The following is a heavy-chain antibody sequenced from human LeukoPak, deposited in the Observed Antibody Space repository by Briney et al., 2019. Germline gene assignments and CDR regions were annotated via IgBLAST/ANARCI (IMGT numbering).Heavy chain of an antibody. CDR1: GFTFTDYW. J-gene: IGHJ4*01. V-gene: IGHV3-7*01. CDR2: IRQDGGEK. Sequence: GGSLRLSCSVSGFTFTDYWMNWVRQAPGKGLEWVASIRQDGGEKSYMDSVRGRFSISRDNTKNSLFLQMSSLRAEDTAVYYCARDGTAAGLYFDSWGQGTLVTVSS. CDR3: ARDGTAAGLYFDS. D-gene: IGHD6-13*01.